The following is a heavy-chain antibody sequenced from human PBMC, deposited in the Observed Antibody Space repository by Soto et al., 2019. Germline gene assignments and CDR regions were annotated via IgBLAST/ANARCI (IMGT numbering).Heavy chain of an antibody. V-gene: IGHV4-31*03. J-gene: IGHJ4*02. CDR3: ARVYPRQGYFDY. CDR2: IYYSGST. Sequence: TLSLTCTVSGGSISSGGYYWSWIRQHPGKGLEWIGYIYYSGSTYYNPSLKSRVTISVDTSKNQFSLKLSSVTAADTAVYYCARVYPRQGYFDYWGQGTLVTVSS. CDR1: GGSISSGGYY.